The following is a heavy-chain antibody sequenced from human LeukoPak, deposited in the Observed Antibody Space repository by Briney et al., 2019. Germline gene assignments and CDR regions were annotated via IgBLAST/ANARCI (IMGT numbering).Heavy chain of an antibody. CDR1: GGSFSGYY. V-gene: IGHV4-34*01. D-gene: IGHD3-10*01. CDR3: AGRMVRGVSRRNNWFDP. CDR2: INHSGGT. Sequence: PSETLSLTCAVYGGSFSGYYWSWIRQPPGKGLEWIGEINHSGGTNYNPSLKSRVTISVDTSKNQFSLKLSSVTAADTAVYYCAGRMVRGVSRRNNWFDPWGQGTLVTVSS. J-gene: IGHJ5*02.